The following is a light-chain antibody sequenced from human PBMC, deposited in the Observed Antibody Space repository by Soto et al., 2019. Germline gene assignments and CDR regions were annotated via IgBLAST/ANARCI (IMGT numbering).Light chain of an antibody. CDR3: QQRSNWLT. CDR2: DAS. Sequence: EIVLTQSPGTLSLSPGEGATLSCRASQSVSNLLAWYQHKIGQAPRLLIYDASNRAPGIPARFSGSGSGTDFTLTISSLEPEDFAFYYCQQRSNWLTFGGGTRVEIK. CDR1: QSVSNL. J-gene: IGKJ4*01. V-gene: IGKV3-11*01.